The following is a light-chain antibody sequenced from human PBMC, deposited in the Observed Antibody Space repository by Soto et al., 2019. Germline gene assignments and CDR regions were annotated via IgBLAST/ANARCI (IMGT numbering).Light chain of an antibody. Sequence: QMTQSPSSLSASVGEKIIITCRASRDVGSDVSWYQQKPGQAPKLLIYAASNLYTGDPSRFSGSRSGTEFTLTSSSLQPEDFASYYCLQDYGDSWTFGQGTKVEIE. CDR1: RDVGSD. CDR3: LQDYGDSWT. CDR2: AAS. V-gene: IGKV1-6*01. J-gene: IGKJ1*01.